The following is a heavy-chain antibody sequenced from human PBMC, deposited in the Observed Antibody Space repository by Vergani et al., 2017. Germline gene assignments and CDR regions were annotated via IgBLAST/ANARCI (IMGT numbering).Heavy chain of an antibody. CDR3: AKDLGREGYFDY. Sequence: EVQLLESGGGLVQPGGSLRLSCAASGFTFSACPMTWVRQAPGKGLEWVSAISARYPSTYYADSVKGRFTISRDNSKNMLYLQMNSLRAEDTAVYYCAKDLGREGYFDYWGQGTLVTVSS. V-gene: IGHV3-23*01. CDR2: ISARYPST. CDR1: GFTFSACP. D-gene: IGHD3-10*01. J-gene: IGHJ4*02.